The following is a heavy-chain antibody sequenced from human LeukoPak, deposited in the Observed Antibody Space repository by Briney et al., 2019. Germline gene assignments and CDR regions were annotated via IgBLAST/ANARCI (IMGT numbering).Heavy chain of an antibody. Sequence: QPGGSLRLSCAASGFAFSSYWMSWVRQAPGKGLEWVANIKQDGSEKYYVDSVKGRFTISRDNAKNSLYLQMNSLRAEDTAVYYCARDGKGQLGIYYYCMDVWGKGTTVTVSS. J-gene: IGHJ6*03. V-gene: IGHV3-7*01. CDR2: IKQDGSEK. D-gene: IGHD6-6*01. CDR1: GFAFSSYW. CDR3: ARDGKGQLGIYYYCMDV.